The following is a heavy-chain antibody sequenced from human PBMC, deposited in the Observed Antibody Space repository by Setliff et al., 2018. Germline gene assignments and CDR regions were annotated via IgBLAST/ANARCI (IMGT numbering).Heavy chain of an antibody. CDR2: INQDGSAK. Sequence: GGSLRLSCAASGFTFSSLWMSWVRQAPGKGPEWVANINQDGSAKFYVDSEKVQDRVTMTADTSTNTAYLEVRSLRSDDTAIYYCARSSRSGYYHQRDSFDLWGQGTRVTVSS. J-gene: IGHJ3*01. CDR1: GFTFSSLW. CDR3: ARSSRSGYYHQRDSFDL. D-gene: IGHD5-12*01. V-gene: IGHV3-7*03.